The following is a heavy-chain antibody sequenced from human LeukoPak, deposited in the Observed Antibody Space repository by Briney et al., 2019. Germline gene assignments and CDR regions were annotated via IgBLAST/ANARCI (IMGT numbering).Heavy chain of an antibody. V-gene: IGHV5-51*01. D-gene: IGHD3-22*01. Sequence: GESLKISCKGSGYSFTSYWIAWVRQMPGKGLEWMAIIYPGDSDTRYNPSFQGQVTFSADKSTSTAFLQSSSLRTEDTAVYYCARVSSYYDSGGLDYWGQGTLVTVSS. CDR3: ARVSSYYDSGGLDY. J-gene: IGHJ4*02. CDR1: GYSFTSYW. CDR2: IYPGDSDT.